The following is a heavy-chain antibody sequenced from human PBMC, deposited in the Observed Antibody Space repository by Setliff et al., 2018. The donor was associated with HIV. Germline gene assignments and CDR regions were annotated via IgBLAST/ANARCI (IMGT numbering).Heavy chain of an antibody. V-gene: IGHV4-59*11. CDR2: IYSTGST. CDR1: GPSINIHY. CDR3: ARDRGRGYDYPIQGYFDY. J-gene: IGHJ4*02. Sequence: SETLSLTCTVSGPSINIHYWSWIRQSPGKAFEWIGYIYSTGSTNYNPSLQSRVTISMVASRNHFSLKLTSVTAADTAVYYCARDRGRGYDYPIQGYFDYWGQGTLVTVSS. D-gene: IGHD5-12*01.